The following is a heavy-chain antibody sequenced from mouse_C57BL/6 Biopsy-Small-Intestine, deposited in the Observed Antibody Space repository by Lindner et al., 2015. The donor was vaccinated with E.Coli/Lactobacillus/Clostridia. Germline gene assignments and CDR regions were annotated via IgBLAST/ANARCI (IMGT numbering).Heavy chain of an antibody. J-gene: IGHJ4*01. CDR1: GFSFNTYA. D-gene: IGHD2-3*01. CDR2: IRSKSNNYAT. Sequence: VQLQESGGGLVQPKGSLKLSCAAPGFSFNTYAMNWVRQAPGKGLEWVARIRSKSNNYATYYADSVKDRFTISRDDSESMLYLQMNNLKTEDTAMYYCVRQGNDGYYVGAMDYWGQGTSVTVSS. V-gene: IGHV10-1*01. CDR3: VRQGNDGYYVGAMDY.